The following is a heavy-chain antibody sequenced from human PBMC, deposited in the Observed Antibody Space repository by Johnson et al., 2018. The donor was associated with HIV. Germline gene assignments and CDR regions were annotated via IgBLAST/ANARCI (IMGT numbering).Heavy chain of an antibody. Sequence: QVLLVESGGGLAQPGGSLRLSCAASGFTFSTYGMHWVRQAPGKGLEWVAFIRYDGSNKYYADSVKGRFTISRDNSKNTLYLKMNSLRAEDTAVYYYAKDERAAAGTRGLDAFDIWGQGTMVTVSS. J-gene: IGHJ3*02. CDR2: IRYDGSNK. CDR1: GFTFSTYG. D-gene: IGHD6-13*01. V-gene: IGHV3-30*02. CDR3: AKDERAAAGTRGLDAFDI.